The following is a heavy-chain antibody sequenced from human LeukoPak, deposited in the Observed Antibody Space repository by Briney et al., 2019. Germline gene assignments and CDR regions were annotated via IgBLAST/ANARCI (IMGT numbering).Heavy chain of an antibody. V-gene: IGHV3-74*01. CDR2: INSDGSST. CDR3: ARDLQLVFDY. D-gene: IGHD6-13*01. CDR1: GFTFSDYT. J-gene: IGHJ4*02. Sequence: GGSLRLSCTSSGFTFSDYTVNWVRQAPGKGLVWVSRINSDGSSTSYADSVKGRFTISRDNAKNTLYLQMNSLRAEDTAVYYCARDLQLVFDYWGQGTLVTVSS.